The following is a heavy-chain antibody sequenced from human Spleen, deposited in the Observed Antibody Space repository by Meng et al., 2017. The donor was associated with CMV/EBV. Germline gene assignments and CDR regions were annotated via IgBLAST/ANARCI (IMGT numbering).Heavy chain of an antibody. J-gene: IGHJ6*02. CDR1: GFTFSSYA. D-gene: IGHD3-3*01. Sequence: GESLKISCAASGFTFSSYAMSWIRQAPGKGLEWVSGISGSGHSPYYIDSVRGRFTISRDNSRNTVFLHMYSLTADDTAVYFCAKILEAHIEYNFYGLDVWGQGTTVTVSS. V-gene: IGHV3-23*01. CDR2: ISGSGHSP. CDR3: AKILEAHIEYNFYGLDV.